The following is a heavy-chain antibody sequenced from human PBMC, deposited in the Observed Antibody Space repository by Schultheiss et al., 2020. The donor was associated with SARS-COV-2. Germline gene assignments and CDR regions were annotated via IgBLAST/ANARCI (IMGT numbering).Heavy chain of an antibody. D-gene: IGHD1-26*01. CDR1: GFTFSSYA. CDR3: ARDIGDPGYYYYGMDV. V-gene: IGHV3-30-3*01. CDR2: ISYDGSNK. Sequence: GESLKISCAASGFTFSSYAMHWVRQAPGKGLEWVAVISYDGSNKYYADSVKGRFTISRDNAKNSLYLQMNSLRAEDTAVYYCARDIGDPGYYYYGMDVWGQGTTVTVSS. J-gene: IGHJ6*02.